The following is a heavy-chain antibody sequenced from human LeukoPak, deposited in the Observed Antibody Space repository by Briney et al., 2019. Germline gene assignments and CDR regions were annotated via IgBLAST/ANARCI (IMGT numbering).Heavy chain of an antibody. J-gene: IGHJ6*03. D-gene: IGHD4-17*01. Sequence: PGGSLRLSCVASRFTFSSYWMSWVRQAPGKGLEWVANIKQDGSEKQYVDSVKGRFTISRDNAKNSLYLQMNNLRAEDTAVYYCARAAMVTTWYYYYYYMDVWGKGTTVTVSS. CDR1: RFTFSSYW. CDR3: ARAAMVTTWYYYYYYMDV. V-gene: IGHV3-7*01. CDR2: IKQDGSEK.